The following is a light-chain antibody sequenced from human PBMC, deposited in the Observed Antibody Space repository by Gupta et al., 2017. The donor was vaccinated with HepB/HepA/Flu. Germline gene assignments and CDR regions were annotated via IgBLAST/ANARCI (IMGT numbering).Light chain of an antibody. V-gene: IGLV2-14*03. CDR1: TSDIGAWVY. CDR3: SSYTNSGTLV. Sequence: QSALTQPAPVSASPGPSLTISCSGTTSDIGAWVYVSWYQQHPGKAPKLMISDVTNRPSGVSNRFSGSKSGNTASLTISGLQADDEADYYCSSYTNSGTLVFGGGTKLTVL. J-gene: IGLJ3*02. CDR2: DVT.